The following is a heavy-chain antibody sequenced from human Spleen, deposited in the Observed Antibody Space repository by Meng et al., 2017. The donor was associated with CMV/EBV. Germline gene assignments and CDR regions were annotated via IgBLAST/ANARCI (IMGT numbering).Heavy chain of an antibody. CDR1: GDSLNRGGYY. CDR3: AGRGRGTFAF. J-gene: IGHJ5*01. D-gene: IGHD3/OR15-3a*01. V-gene: IGHV4-31*03. CDR2: IYSGGTT. Sequence: FSVSGDSLNRGGYYWTWIRQPPEKGLEWIGYIYSGGTTYYNPSLTSRATISMGASEGQFSLTLRSVTASDTAVYYCAGRGRGTFAFWGQGILVTVSS.